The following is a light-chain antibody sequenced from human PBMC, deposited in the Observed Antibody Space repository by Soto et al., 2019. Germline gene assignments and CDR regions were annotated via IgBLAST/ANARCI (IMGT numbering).Light chain of an antibody. CDR2: GAS. V-gene: IGKV3-20*01. CDR1: QSVSTNF. Sequence: EIVLTQSPGTLSLSPGEGATLSCRASQSVSTNFFARYQQKPGQAPRLLIYGASTRATGIPDRFSGRGSGTDFTLTISRLEPEDFAVYYCQQYGRTSWTFGQGTKVEIK. CDR3: QQYGRTSWT. J-gene: IGKJ1*01.